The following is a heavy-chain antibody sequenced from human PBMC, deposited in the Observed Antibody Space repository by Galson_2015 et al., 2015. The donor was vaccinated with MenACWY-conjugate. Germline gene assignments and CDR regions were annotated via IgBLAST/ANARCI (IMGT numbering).Heavy chain of an antibody. CDR1: GYSFTNYG. CDR3: ARDEGGLRLSCFDC. J-gene: IGHJ4*02. D-gene: IGHD2/OR15-2a*01. V-gene: IGHV1-18*01. Sequence: SVKVSCKASGYSFTNYGINWVRQAPGQGLEWIAWINPYNNHTNYAQKVRGRVAMTTDTSTGTAYMELRSLTSDDTAIYYCARDEGGLRLSCFDCWGQGALVTVSS. CDR2: INPYNNHT.